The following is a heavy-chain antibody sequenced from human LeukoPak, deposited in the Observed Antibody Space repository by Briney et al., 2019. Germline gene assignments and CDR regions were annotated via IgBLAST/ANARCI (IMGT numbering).Heavy chain of an antibody. V-gene: IGHV4-30-2*01. CDR3: ARAYYYDSSGYYYFDY. J-gene: IGHJ4*02. CDR2: IYHSGST. CDR1: GGSISSGGYS. D-gene: IGHD3-22*01. Sequence: SETLSLTCAVSGGSISSGGYSWSCIRQPPGKGLECIGYIYHSGSTYYNPSLKSRVTISVDRSKNQFSLKLSSVTAADTAVYYCARAYYYDSSGYYYFDYWGQGTLVTVSS.